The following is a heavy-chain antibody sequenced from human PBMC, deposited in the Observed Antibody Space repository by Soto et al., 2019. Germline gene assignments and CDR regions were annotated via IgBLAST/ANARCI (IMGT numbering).Heavy chain of an antibody. J-gene: IGHJ6*02. V-gene: IGHV3-30*03. D-gene: IGHD6-13*01. CDR1: GFTFSSYG. CDR2: ISYDGSNK. Sequence: SGGSLRLSCAASGFTFSSYGMHWVRQAPGKGLEWVAVISYDGSNKYYADSVKGRFTISRDNSKNTLYLQMNSLRAEDTAVYYCARETYSSSVRRRGYGMDVWGQGTTVTVSS. CDR3: ARETYSSSVRRRGYGMDV.